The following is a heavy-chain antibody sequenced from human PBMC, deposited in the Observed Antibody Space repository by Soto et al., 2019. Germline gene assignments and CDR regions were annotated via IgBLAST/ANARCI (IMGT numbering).Heavy chain of an antibody. V-gene: IGHV1-69*01. D-gene: IGHD3-10*01. CDR3: AVAMVREILIFESSVMHV. Sequence: QVHLVQSGAEVKKPGSSVKVSCKTSGGSFNNYAVSWVRQAPGQGLEWMGGTIPNFDTPNYAQKFQDRVTIIADESTSTVYVELRSLRSNDTAVYYCAVAMVREILIFESSVMHVWGQGTTVIVSS. CDR1: GGSFNNYA. CDR2: TIPNFDTP. J-gene: IGHJ6*02.